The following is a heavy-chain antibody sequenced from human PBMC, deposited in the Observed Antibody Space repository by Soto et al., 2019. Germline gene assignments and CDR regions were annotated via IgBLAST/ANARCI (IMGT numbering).Heavy chain of an antibody. J-gene: IGHJ6*02. V-gene: IGHV4-59*01. Sequence: SETLSLTCTVSGDSISSYSWSWIRQPPGKGLEWIGNIHYNGNTKYSPSLKSRVTMSVDTSKNQFSLKLSSVTAADTAVYYCATSLYDILTGYRNDYYYYGMDVWGQGTTVTVSS. CDR1: GDSISSYS. CDR3: ATSLYDILTGYRNDYYYYGMDV. CDR2: IHYNGNT. D-gene: IGHD3-9*01.